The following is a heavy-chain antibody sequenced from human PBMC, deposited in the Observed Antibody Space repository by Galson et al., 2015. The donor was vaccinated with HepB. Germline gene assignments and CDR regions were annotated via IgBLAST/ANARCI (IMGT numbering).Heavy chain of an antibody. CDR2: IGTAGDT. Sequence: SLRLSCAASGFTFSSYDMHWVRQTTGKGLEWVSVIGTAGDTYYAGSVKGRFTISRENAKNSLYLQMNSLRAGDTAVYYCARAESVTARNPHYGMDVWGQGTTVTVSS. J-gene: IGHJ6*02. V-gene: IGHV3-13*01. CDR3: ARAESVTARNPHYGMDV. D-gene: IGHD2-21*02. CDR1: GFTFSSYD.